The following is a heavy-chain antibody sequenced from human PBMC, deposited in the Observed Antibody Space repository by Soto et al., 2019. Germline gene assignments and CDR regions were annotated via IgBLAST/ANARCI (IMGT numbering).Heavy chain of an antibody. J-gene: IGHJ6*02. CDR2: IYYSGST. CDR1: GGSISSGDYY. Sequence: PSETLSLTCTVSGGSISSGDYYWSWIRQPPGKGLEWIGYIYYSGSTNYNPSLKSRVTISVDTSKNQFSLKLSSVTAADTAVYYCARGPLSVRGAALRRGLHYGMDVWGQGTTVTVSS. CDR3: ARGPLSVRGAALRRGLHYGMDV. V-gene: IGHV4-61*08. D-gene: IGHD3-10*01.